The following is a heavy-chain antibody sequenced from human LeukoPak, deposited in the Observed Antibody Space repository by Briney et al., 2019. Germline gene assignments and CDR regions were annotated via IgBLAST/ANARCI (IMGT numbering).Heavy chain of an antibody. CDR3: ARTIVVVPAAMNWFDP. D-gene: IGHD2-2*01. V-gene: IGHV4-61*02. J-gene: IGHJ5*02. CDR2: IYSSGST. Sequence: SQTLSLTCTVSGGSISSGSYYWSWIRQPAGKGLEWIGRIYSSGSTNYNPSLKGRVTISVDTSKNQFSLKLSSVTAADTAVYYCARTIVVVPAAMNWFDPWGQGTLVTVSS. CDR1: GGSISSGSYY.